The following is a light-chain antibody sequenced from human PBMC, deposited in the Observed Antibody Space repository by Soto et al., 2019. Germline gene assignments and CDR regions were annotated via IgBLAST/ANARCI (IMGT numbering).Light chain of an antibody. CDR3: QQYGSSLSIT. CDR1: QSVSSSY. J-gene: IGKJ5*01. CDR2: GAS. V-gene: IGKV3-20*01. Sequence: EIVLTQSPGTLSLSPGERATLSCRASQSVSSSYFAWYQQKPGQAPRLLIYGASSRATGIPDRFSGSGSGTDFTLTISRLEPEDLAVYYCQQYGSSLSITFGQGTRLEIK.